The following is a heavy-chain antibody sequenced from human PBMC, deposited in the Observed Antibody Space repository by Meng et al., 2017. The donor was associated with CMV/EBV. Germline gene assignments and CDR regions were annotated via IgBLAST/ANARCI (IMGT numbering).Heavy chain of an antibody. D-gene: IGHD2-15*01. J-gene: IGHJ6*02. CDR1: GFTFSSYG. CDR2: IRYDGSNK. CDR3: AKEAGTTMNRGGGSVGGCTGYYYGMDA. V-gene: IGHV3-30*02. Sequence: GGSLRLSCAASGFTFSSYGMHWVRQAPGKGLEWVAFIRYDGSNKYYADSVKGRFTISRDNSKNTLYLQMNSLRAEDTAVNYWAKEAGTTMNRGGGSVGGCTGYYYGMDAGGQGTTVTVSS.